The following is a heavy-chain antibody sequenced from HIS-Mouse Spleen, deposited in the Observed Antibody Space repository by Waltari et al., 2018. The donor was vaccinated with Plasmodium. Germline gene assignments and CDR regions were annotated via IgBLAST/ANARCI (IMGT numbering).Heavy chain of an antibody. CDR3: ASSWYWYFDL. V-gene: IGHV3-7*01. J-gene: IGHJ2*01. Sequence: EVQLVESGGGLVQPGGSLRLSCPASGFTFSRYWMSWVRQASGKGLEWVANIKQDGSEKYYVDSVKGRFTISRDNAKNSLYLQMNSLRADDTAVYYCASSWYWYFDLWGRGTLVTVSS. D-gene: IGHD6-13*01. CDR1: GFTFSRYW. CDR2: IKQDGSEK.